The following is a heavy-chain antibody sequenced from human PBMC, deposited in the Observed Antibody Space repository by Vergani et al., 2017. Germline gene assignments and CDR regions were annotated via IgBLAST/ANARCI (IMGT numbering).Heavy chain of an antibody. Sequence: EVQLVESGGGLVQPGRSLRLSCAASGFTFSSYAMSWVRQAPGKGLEWVSAISGSGGSTYYADSVKGRFTISRDNSKNTLYLQMNSLRAEDTAVYYCAKGDGNYYGSGSYYDYFDYWGQGTLVTVSS. CDR3: AKGDGNYYGSGSYYDYFDY. J-gene: IGHJ4*02. V-gene: IGHV3-23*04. CDR2: ISGSGGST. D-gene: IGHD3-10*01. CDR1: GFTFSSYA.